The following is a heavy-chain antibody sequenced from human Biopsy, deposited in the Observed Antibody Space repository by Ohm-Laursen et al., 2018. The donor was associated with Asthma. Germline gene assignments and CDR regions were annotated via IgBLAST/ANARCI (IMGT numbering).Heavy chain of an antibody. CDR2: IIPIFGTA. J-gene: IGHJ6*02. CDR3: AESDYYGSGYYYGMDV. CDR1: GDTFSSYA. V-gene: IGHV1-69*13. Sequence: SVKVSCKVSGDTFSSYAISWVRQAPGQGLEWMGGIIPIFGTANYAQKFQGRVTITADESTSTAYMELSSLRSEDTAVYYCAESDYYGSGYYYGMDVWGQGTTVTVSS. D-gene: IGHD3-10*01.